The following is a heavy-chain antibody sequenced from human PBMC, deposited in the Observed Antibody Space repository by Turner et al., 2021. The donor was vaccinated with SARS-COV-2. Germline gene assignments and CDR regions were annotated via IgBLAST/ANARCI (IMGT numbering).Heavy chain of an antibody. D-gene: IGHD3-22*01. CDR1: GGSFSSYG. V-gene: IGHV1-69*06. J-gene: IGHJ6*02. CDR2: IIPICDTT. Sequence: QVQLVQSGPEVKKAGSSVKVSCKASGGSFSSYGISGVRQAPGQGLEWMGGIIPICDTTNNAQRFKGRVTITADKYTSTAFLELSSLRADDTAVYYCAGGYYESSDFSFYHSYVMDVWGQGTTVTVSS. CDR3: AGGYYESSDFSFYHSYVMDV.